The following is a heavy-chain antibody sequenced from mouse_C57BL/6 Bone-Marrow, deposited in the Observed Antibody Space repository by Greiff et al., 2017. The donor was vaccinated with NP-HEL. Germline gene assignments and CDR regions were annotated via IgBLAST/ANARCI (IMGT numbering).Heavy chain of an antibody. CDR1: GYTFTSYG. CDR3: AREGYDGYYAWFAY. V-gene: IGHV1-81*01. J-gene: IGHJ3*01. CDR2: IYPRSGNT. Sequence: VKLQQSGAELARPGASVKLSCKASGYTFTSYGISWVKQRTGQGLEWIGEIYPRSGNTYYNEKFKGKATLTADKSSSTAYMELRSLTSEDSAVYFCAREGYDGYYAWFAYWGQGTLVTVSA. D-gene: IGHD2-3*01.